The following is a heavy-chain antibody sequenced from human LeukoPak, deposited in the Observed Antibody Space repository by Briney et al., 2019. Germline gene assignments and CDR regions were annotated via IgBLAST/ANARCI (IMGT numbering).Heavy chain of an antibody. J-gene: IGHJ4*02. D-gene: IGHD3-3*01. CDR3: AKGPGYFSALNYFDY. CDR1: GFTFDDYA. Sequence: GGSLRLSCAASGFTFDDYAMHWVRQAPGKGLEWVSGISWNSGSIGYADSVKGRFTISRDNAKNSLYLQMNSLRAEDTALYYCAKGPGYFSALNYFDYWGQGTLVTVSS. V-gene: IGHV3-9*01. CDR2: ISWNSGSI.